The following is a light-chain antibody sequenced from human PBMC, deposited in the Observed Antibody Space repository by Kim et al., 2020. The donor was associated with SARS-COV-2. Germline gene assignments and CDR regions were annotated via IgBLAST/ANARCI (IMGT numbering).Light chain of an antibody. J-gene: IGKJ2*01. CDR2: DAS. CDR1: QNSGTN. Sequence: SARQRPTLSCGASQNSGTNLAWYPHKPGRAPRLLIYDASSRAAGVPDRFTGSVSGTDFTLTISSLEPEDFAVYYCHQRANWPNTFGQGTKLEI. V-gene: IGKV3-11*01. CDR3: HQRANWPNT.